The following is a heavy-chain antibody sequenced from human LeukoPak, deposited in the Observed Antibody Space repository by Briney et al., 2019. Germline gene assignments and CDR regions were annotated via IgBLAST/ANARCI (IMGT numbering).Heavy chain of an antibody. CDR3: AEGPMTTVTTGNFDY. Sequence: PGGSLRLSCAASGFTFSSYAMSGVRQAPGKGLEWVSTISGSYGSTYYADSVKGRFTISRDSSKNTLYLQMDSLRAEDTAVYYCAEGPMTTVTTGNFDYWGQGTLVTVSS. D-gene: IGHD4-17*01. J-gene: IGHJ4*02. V-gene: IGHV3-23*01. CDR1: GFTFSSYA. CDR2: ISGSYGST.